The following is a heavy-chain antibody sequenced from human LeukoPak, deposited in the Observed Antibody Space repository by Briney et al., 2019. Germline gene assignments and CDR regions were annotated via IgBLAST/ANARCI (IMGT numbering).Heavy chain of an antibody. J-gene: IGHJ5*02. CDR2: IYYSGST. V-gene: IGHV4-59*01. Sequence: SETLSLTCTVSGGSISSYYWSWIRQPPGKGLEYIGFIYYSGSTNYNPSLKSRVTISLDTSKNQFSLRLTSVTSADTAVYFCARGAVGGYLRFDPWGQGTLVTVSS. D-gene: IGHD3-22*01. CDR1: GGSISSYY. CDR3: ARGAVGGYLRFDP.